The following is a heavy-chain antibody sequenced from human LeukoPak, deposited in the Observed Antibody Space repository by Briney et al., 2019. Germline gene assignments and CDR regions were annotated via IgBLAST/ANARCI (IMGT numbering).Heavy chain of an antibody. CDR2: MNPNSGNT. Sequence: GASVKVSCKASGYTFTSYDINWVRQATGQGLEWLGWMNPNSGNTGYAQKFQGGVTMTRNTSISTAYMELSSLRSEDTAVYYCAREDNWNDGLVDYWGQGTLVTVSS. J-gene: IGHJ4*02. V-gene: IGHV1-8*01. D-gene: IGHD1-1*01. CDR3: AREDNWNDGLVDY. CDR1: GYTFTSYD.